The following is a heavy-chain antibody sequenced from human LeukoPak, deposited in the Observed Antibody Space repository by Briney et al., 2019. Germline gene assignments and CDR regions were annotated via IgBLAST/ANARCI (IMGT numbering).Heavy chain of an antibody. Sequence: GGSLRLSCAASGFTVGSNYMSWVRQAPGKGLEWVSIIYRGGSTNYADSVKGRFTISRDTSKNTLYLQMNSLRAEDTAVYYCARDSIGVGLVPNWFDPWGQGTLVTVSS. CDR3: ARDSIGVGLVPNWFDP. V-gene: IGHV3-66*01. CDR1: GFTVGSNY. CDR2: IYRGGST. J-gene: IGHJ5*02. D-gene: IGHD6-6*01.